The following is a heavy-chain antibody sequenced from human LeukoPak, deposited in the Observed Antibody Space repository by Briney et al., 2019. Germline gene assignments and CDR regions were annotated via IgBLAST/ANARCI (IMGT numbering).Heavy chain of an antibody. Sequence: PSETLSLTCTVSGGSISSYYWSWIRQPAGKGLEWIGRIYTSGSTNYNPSLKSRVTMSVDTSKNQFSLKLSSVTAADTAVYYCAMDIAVGGTNWFDPWGQGTLVTVS. CDR2: IYTSGST. D-gene: IGHD6-19*01. J-gene: IGHJ5*02. CDR1: GGSISSYY. V-gene: IGHV4-4*07. CDR3: AMDIAVGGTNWFDP.